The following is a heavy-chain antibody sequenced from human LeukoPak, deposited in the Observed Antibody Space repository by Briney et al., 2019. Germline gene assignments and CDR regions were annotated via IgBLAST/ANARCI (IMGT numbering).Heavy chain of an antibody. CDR2: ISYSGST. CDR3: ARGLSHSYYYMDV. Sequence: PSETLSLTCTVSGGSISSYYWSWIRQPPGKGLEWIAYISYSGSTNYNPSLKSRVTISIDTSKNQFSLKLTSVTAADTAVYYCARGLSHSYYYMDVWGKGTTVTIPS. J-gene: IGHJ6*03. V-gene: IGHV4-59*01. D-gene: IGHD6-19*01. CDR1: GGSISSYY.